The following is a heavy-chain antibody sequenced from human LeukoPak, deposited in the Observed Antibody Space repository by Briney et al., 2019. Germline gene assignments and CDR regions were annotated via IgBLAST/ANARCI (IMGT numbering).Heavy chain of an antibody. V-gene: IGHV5-51*01. Sequence: GGSLRLSCAASGFTFTTHWIAWVRQMPGKGLELMGIIYPGDSDTNYSPSFQGQVTISADKSSNTAYLQWSSLKASDTAMYYCARYYFWTGSYFFDYWGQGTLVTVSS. CDR1: GFTFTTHW. CDR2: IYPGDSDT. J-gene: IGHJ4*02. D-gene: IGHD3/OR15-3a*01. CDR3: ARYYFWTGSYFFDY.